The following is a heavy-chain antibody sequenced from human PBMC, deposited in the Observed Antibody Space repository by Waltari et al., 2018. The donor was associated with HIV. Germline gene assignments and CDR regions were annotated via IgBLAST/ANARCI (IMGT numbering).Heavy chain of an antibody. CDR3: AKAFYEDTAYYYDF. Sequence: EVQLMESGGGLVQPGVSRRPSCAAHGSAFASYALKWVRQSPERGLEWVAAIDGSGTKSFYADSVKGRFTLSRDNSKNTVFLQMNSLRAADTAIYYCAKAFYEDTAYYYDFWGRGTRVTVSS. V-gene: IGHV3-23*01. D-gene: IGHD3-22*01. CDR1: GSAFASYA. CDR2: IDGSGTKS. J-gene: IGHJ4*02.